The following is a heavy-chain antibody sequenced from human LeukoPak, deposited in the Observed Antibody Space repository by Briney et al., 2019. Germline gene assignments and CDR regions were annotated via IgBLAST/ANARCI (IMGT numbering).Heavy chain of an antibody. V-gene: IGHV3-53*01. CDR3: AKWKYSNSGIDDY. J-gene: IGHJ4*02. D-gene: IGHD6-6*01. CDR2: LYTGGTT. Sequence: GGSLRLSCIVSGFSVTNNYMSWVRQAPGKGLEWVSALYTGGTTYYADSVKGRFTISSDNSKNTLYLQMNSLRAEDTAVYYCAKWKYSNSGIDDYRGQGTLVTVSS. CDR1: GFSVTNNY.